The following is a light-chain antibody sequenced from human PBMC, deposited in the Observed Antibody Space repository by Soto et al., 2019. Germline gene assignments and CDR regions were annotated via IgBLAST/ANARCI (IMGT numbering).Light chain of an antibody. CDR2: GAS. J-gene: IGKJ1*01. CDR1: QSISSW. V-gene: IGKV1-5*01. CDR3: LQHTYIWS. Sequence: DIHMTQSPSTLSASVGYRFTITCRASQSISSWLAWYQQKPGKAPKRLIFGASNLESGVPSRLSGTGSGTEFILTITNLQPEDFATYYCLQHTYIWSFGQGTKVDIK.